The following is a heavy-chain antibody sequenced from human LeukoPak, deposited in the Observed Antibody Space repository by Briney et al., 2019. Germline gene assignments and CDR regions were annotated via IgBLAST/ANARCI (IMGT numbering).Heavy chain of an antibody. J-gene: IGHJ5*02. CDR1: GSTFITYY. Sequence: GASVKVSCKASGSTFITYYMHWVRQAPGQELGWMGIINPSGGCIRYAQKYQDRVTMTGDTSTSTAYMELSRLRSDDTAVYYCARALMEITMVRGTRVDWFDPWGQGTLVTVSS. D-gene: IGHD3-10*01. V-gene: IGHV1-46*01. CDR3: ARALMEITMVRGTRVDWFDP. CDR2: INPSGGCI.